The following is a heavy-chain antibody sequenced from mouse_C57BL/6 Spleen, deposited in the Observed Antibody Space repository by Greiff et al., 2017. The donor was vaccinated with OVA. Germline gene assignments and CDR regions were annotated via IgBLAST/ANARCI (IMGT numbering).Heavy chain of an antibody. V-gene: IGHV1-80*01. D-gene: IGHD2-1*01. CDR3: ARSGNYGGYYAMDY. Sequence: QVQLQQSGAELVKPGASVKISCKASGYAFSSYWMNWVKQRPGKGLEWIGQIYPGDGDTNYNGKFKGKATLTADKSSSTAYMQLSSLTSEDSAVYFCARSGNYGGYYAMDYWGQGTSVTVSS. CDR2: IYPGDGDT. J-gene: IGHJ4*01. CDR1: GYAFSSYW.